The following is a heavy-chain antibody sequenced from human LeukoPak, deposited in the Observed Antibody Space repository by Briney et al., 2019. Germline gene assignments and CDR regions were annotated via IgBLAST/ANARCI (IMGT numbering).Heavy chain of an antibody. CDR1: GFTFSSYG. CDR2: ISYDGSNK. J-gene: IGHJ4*02. V-gene: IGHV3-30*18. CDR3: AKVQRGYSGYDH. Sequence: GGSLRLSCAASGFTFSSYGMHWVRQAPGKGLEWVAVISYDGSNKYYADSVKGRFTIPRDNSKNTLYLQMNSLRAEDTAVYYCAKVQRGYSGYDHWGQGTLVTVSS. D-gene: IGHD5-12*01.